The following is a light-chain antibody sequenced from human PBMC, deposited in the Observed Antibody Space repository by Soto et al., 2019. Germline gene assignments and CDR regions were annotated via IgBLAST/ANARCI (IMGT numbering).Light chain of an antibody. J-gene: IGKJ1*01. CDR3: QQYNSYSWT. CDR1: QSVSSY. Sequence: IVLTQSPATLSLSPWERATLSCRASQSVSSYLAWYQQKPGQAPRLLIYGASIRATGIPDRFSGSGSETDFTLTISRLEPEDFATYYCQQYNSYSWTFGQGTKVDIK. CDR2: GAS. V-gene: IGKV3-11*01.